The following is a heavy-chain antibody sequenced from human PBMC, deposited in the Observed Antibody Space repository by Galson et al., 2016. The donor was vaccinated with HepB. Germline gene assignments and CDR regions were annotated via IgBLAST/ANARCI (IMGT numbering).Heavy chain of an antibody. J-gene: IGHJ6*02. CDR2: ISSSSSYI. Sequence: SLRLSCAASGFTLSDHYMDWVRQAPGKGLEWVAYISSSSSYIYYADSVKGRFTISRDNAKKSLYLQMNSLRAEDTAVYYCARAPIEVDGMRHYYYGMDVWGQGTTVTVSS. D-gene: IGHD6-19*01. CDR1: GFTLSDHY. V-gene: IGHV3-11*06. CDR3: ARAPIEVDGMRHYYYGMDV.